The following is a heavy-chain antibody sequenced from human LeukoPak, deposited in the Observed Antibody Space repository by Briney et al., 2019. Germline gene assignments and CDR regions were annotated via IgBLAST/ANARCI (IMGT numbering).Heavy chain of an antibody. CDR2: ISWNSGSI. CDR3: AKAQVGNYYYDSSGYYDY. Sequence: GGSLRLSCAASGFTFDDYAMHWVRQAPGKGLEWVSGISWNSGSIGYADSVKGRFTISRDNAKNSLYLQMNSLRVEDTALYYCAKAQVGNYYYDSSGYYDYWGQGTLVTVSS. J-gene: IGHJ4*02. CDR1: GFTFDDYA. D-gene: IGHD3-22*01. V-gene: IGHV3-9*01.